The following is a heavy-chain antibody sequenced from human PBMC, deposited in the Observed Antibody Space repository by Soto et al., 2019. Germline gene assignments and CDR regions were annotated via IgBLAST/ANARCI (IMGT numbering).Heavy chain of an antibody. CDR3: ARSDDFWSGYYDYYYGMDV. V-gene: IGHV5-51*01. CDR2: IYPGDSDT. Sequence: LGESLKISCNGSGYSFTSYWIGWVRQMPWKGLEGMGIIYPGDSDTRYSPSFQGQVTISADKSISTAYLQWSSLKASDTAMYYCARSDDFWSGYYDYYYGMDVWGQGTTVTVSS. CDR1: GYSFTSYW. J-gene: IGHJ6*02. D-gene: IGHD3-3*01.